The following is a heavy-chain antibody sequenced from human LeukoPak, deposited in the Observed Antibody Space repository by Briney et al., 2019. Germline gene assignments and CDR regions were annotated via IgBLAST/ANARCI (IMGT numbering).Heavy chain of an antibody. D-gene: IGHD5-18*01. CDR2: KYYSGST. CDR3: ARGRSYGFDFDS. V-gene: IGHV4-61*01. Sequence: SETLSLTCDVSGVSINTCCYYWTWIRQPPGKGLEWIGYKYYSGSTRYNSSLRSRLTISLDTSKDRFSLRLTSVTAADTAVYYCARGRSYGFDFDSWGPGTLVIVSS. CDR1: GVSINTCCYY. J-gene: IGHJ4*02.